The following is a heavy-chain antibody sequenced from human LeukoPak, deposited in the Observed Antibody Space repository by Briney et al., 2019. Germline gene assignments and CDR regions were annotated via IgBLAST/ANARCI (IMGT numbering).Heavy chain of an antibody. D-gene: IGHD3-10*01. J-gene: IGHJ4*02. Sequence: PGGSLRLSCAASGFIFSTYAMSWVRQVPGKGLEWVSVISGNGGSTYHADSVKGRFTISRDNSKNTLYLQMDSLRAEDTAVYYCAREIFGSGSYPDFWGQGTLVTVSS. CDR3: AREIFGSGSYPDF. CDR2: ISGNGGST. CDR1: GFIFSTYA. V-gene: IGHV3-23*01.